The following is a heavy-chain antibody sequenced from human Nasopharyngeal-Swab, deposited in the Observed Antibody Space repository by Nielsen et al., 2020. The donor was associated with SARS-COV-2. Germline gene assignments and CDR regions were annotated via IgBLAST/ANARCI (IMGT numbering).Heavy chain of an antibody. V-gene: IGHV3-33*01. CDR2: IWYDGSNK. Sequence: VRVAPGKGLERGADIWYDGSNKYYADSVKGRFTISRDNSKYTLYLQMNSLRAEDTAVYYCAREYAYYPYAFDIWGQGTMVTVSS. CDR3: AREYAYYPYAFDI. D-gene: IGHD2-8*01. J-gene: IGHJ3*02.